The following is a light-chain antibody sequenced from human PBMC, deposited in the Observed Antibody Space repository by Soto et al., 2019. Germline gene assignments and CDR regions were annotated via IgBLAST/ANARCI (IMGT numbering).Light chain of an antibody. CDR3: QQRSYWPPYT. J-gene: IGKJ2*01. V-gene: IGKV3-11*01. CDR2: DAS. CDR1: QSVSSY. Sequence: EIVLTQSPATLSLSPGERATLSCRASQSVSSYLAWYQQKPGQAPRLLIYDASNRATGIPARFSGSGSGTDFTLTISSLEPEDFAVEYCQQRSYWPPYTFGQGTKLEIK.